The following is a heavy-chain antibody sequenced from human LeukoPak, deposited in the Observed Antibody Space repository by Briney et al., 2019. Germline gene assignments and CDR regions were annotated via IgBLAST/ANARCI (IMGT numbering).Heavy chain of an antibody. CDR3: ATETIGRHYDY. CDR1: GFTFSSCG. CDR2: IGPTGTDR. D-gene: IGHD1-14*01. V-gene: IGHV3-21*01. Sequence: KTGGSLRLSCAASGFTFSSCGFNWVRQAPGKGLEWVSSIGPTGTDRYYADSVRGRFTISRDNAKNSMYLQMDSLSDEDTAVYYCATETIGRHYDYWGRGTLLTVSS. J-gene: IGHJ4*02.